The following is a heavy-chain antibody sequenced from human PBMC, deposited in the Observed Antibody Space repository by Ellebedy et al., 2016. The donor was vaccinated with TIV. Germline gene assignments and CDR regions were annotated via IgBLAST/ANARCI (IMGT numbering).Heavy chain of an antibody. Sequence: PGGSLRLSCAASGFTFSNYNMNWVRQAPGKGLEWVSYISSSSISLTIYYADSVKGRFTISRDNAKSSLYLQMNSLRDEDTAVYYCAREGVISSMVTGPFSDYWGQGTLVTVSS. D-gene: IGHD3-10*01. CDR1: GFTFSNYN. CDR3: AREGVISSMVTGPFSDY. J-gene: IGHJ4*02. CDR2: ISSSSISLTI. V-gene: IGHV3-48*02.